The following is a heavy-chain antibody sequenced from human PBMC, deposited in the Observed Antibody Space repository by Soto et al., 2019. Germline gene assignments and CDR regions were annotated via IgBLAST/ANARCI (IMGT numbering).Heavy chain of an antibody. V-gene: IGHV3-23*01. J-gene: IGHJ2*01. D-gene: IGHD4-17*01. CDR2: ISGSGGST. CDR1: GFTFSSYA. CDR3: AKNTVTTYAYFAL. Sequence: EVQLLESGGGLVQPGGSLRLSCAASGFTFSSYAMSWVRQAPGKGLEWVSAISGSGGSTYYADSVKGRFTISRDNSKNTIYLQMNSLRDEDTAVYDCAKNTVTTYAYFALWGRGTLVHLFS.